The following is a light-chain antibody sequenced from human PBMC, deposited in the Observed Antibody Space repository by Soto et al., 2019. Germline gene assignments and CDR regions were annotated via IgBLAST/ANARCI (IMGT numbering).Light chain of an antibody. J-gene: IGKJ4*01. V-gene: IGKV3D-20*02. CDR1: QTVRNNY. CDR3: QQRSNWPSLT. CDR2: DAS. Sequence: EFVLTQSPGTLSLSPGERATLSCRASQTVRNNYLAWYQQKPGQAPRLLIYDASSRATGIPDRFSGGGSGTDFTLTISRLEPEDFAVYYCQQRSNWPSLTFGGGTKV.